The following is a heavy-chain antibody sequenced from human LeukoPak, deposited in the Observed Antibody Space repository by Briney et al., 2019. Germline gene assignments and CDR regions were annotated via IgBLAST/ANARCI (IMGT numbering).Heavy chain of an antibody. V-gene: IGHV3-7*01. Sequence: GGSLRLSCAASGFTFSSYLMSGVRQAPGKGLEWVANINQDGSEKYYVDSVRGRFTISRDNAKNSLYLQMNSLRAEDRAVYYCARGEPYDILTGSPFDYWGQGTLVTVSS. CDR2: INQDGSEK. D-gene: IGHD3-9*01. CDR1: GFTFSSYL. CDR3: ARGEPYDILTGSPFDY. J-gene: IGHJ4*02.